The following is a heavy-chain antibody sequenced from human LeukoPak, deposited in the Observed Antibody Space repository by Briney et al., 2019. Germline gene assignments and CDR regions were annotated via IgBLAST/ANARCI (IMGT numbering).Heavy chain of an antibody. CDR2: ITSGSGTV. Sequence: PGGSLRLSCAASGFTFSSYSMNWVRQAPGKGLEWLSCITSGSGTVYYADSVKGRFAISRDNANNSLYRQMNSLRAEDTAVNYCASSERYSRSCYGPADYWGQGNLVTVSS. J-gene: IGHJ4*02. CDR3: ASSERYSRSCYGPADY. D-gene: IGHD6-13*01. CDR1: GFTFSSYS. V-gene: IGHV3-48*01.